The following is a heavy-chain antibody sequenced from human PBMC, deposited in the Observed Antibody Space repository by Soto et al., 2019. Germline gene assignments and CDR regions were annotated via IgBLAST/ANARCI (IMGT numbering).Heavy chain of an antibody. J-gene: IGHJ4*02. Sequence: QVQLVQSGAEVKKPGSSVKVSCKASGGTFSSYTISWVRQSPGQGLEWMGRIIPILGIANYAQKFQGRVTITADKSTSTAYMELSSLRSEDTAVYYCAPGMTTVTTNGYWRQGTLVTVSS. V-gene: IGHV1-69*02. CDR1: GGTFSSYT. CDR3: APGMTTVTTNGY. CDR2: IIPILGIA. D-gene: IGHD4-17*01.